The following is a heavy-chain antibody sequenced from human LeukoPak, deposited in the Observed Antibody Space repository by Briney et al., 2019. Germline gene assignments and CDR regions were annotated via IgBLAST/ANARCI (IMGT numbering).Heavy chain of an antibody. Sequence: GGSLRLSCAASEFTFSSFGMSWVRQAPGKGLEWVSAITGSGGSTYYADSVKGRFTISRDNSKNTLYLQMNSLRAEDTAVYYCARENIGRLRHPDAFDIWGQGTMVTVSS. D-gene: IGHD2/OR15-2a*01. V-gene: IGHV3-23*01. CDR1: EFTFSSFG. CDR2: ITGSGGST. CDR3: ARENIGRLRHPDAFDI. J-gene: IGHJ3*02.